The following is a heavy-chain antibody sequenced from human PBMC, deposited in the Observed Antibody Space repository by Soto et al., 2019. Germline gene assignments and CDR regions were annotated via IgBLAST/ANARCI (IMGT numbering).Heavy chain of an antibody. J-gene: IGHJ4*02. CDR2: IKSKTDGGTT. V-gene: IGHV3-15*07. CDR1: GFTFSNAW. Sequence: GGSLRLSCAASGFTFSNAWMNWVRQAPGKGLEWVGRIKSKTDGGTTDYAAPVKGRFTISRGDSKNTLYLQMNSLKTEDTAVYYCTTDYYYDSSGYYSFDYWGQGTLVTVSS. CDR3: TTDYYYDSSGYYSFDY. D-gene: IGHD3-22*01.